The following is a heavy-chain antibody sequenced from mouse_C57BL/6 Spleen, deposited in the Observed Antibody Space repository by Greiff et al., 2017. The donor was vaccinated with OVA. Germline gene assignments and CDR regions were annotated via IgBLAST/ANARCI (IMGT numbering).Heavy chain of an antibody. Sequence: EVKLMESGPGLVKPSQSLSLTCSVTGYSITSGYYWNWILQFPGNKLEWMGYISYDGSNNYNPSLKNRISITRDTSKNQFFLKLNSVTTEDTATYYCARGVAPFDYWGQGTTLTVSS. CDR2: ISYDGSN. J-gene: IGHJ2*01. CDR1: GYSITSGYY. CDR3: ARGVAPFDY. V-gene: IGHV3-6*01. D-gene: IGHD1-3*01.